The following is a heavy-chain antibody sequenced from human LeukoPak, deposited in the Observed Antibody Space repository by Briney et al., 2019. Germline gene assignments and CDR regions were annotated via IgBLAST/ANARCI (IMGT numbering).Heavy chain of an antibody. CDR2: IKSDGSEK. CDR1: TYMFNNYW. CDR3: TGGQPIVS. V-gene: IGHV3-7*01. J-gene: IGHJ4*02. D-gene: IGHD3-16*02. Sequence: GESLRLSCAGSTYMFNNYWMTWVRQAPGKGLEWVANIKSDGSEKYFVDSVEGRFTIARDNAKKSLYLQMNSLGPEDTAVYYCTGGQPIVSWGQGTLVTVSS.